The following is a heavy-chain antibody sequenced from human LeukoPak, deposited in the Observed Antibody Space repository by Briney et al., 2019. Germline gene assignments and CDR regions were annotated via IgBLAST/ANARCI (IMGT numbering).Heavy chain of an antibody. CDR1: GFTFSSYG. J-gene: IGHJ4*02. CDR2: ISGSGGST. CDR3: AKDSWVGYGEIDY. D-gene: IGHD3-10*01. V-gene: IGHV3-23*01. Sequence: GGSLRLSCAASGFTFSSYGMSWVRQAPGKGLEWVSAISGSGGSTYYADSVKGRFTISRDNSKNTLYLQMNSLRAEGTAVYYCAKDSWVGYGEIDYWGQGTLVTVSS.